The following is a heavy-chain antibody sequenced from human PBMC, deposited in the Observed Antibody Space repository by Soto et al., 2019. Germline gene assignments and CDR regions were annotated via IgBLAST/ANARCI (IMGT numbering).Heavy chain of an antibody. CDR2: IIPIIGPA. J-gene: IGHJ4*02. Sequence: QVQLVQSGAEVKKPGSSVKVSCKASGGTFNNYAISWVRQAPGQGLEWMGGIIPIIGPADYAHKFQGRLAISADESTGTTFMELSSLRSEDTALYYCARGGVDVVATSAFDYWGQGPLVTVSS. CDR1: GGTFNNYA. CDR3: ARGGVDVVATSAFDY. V-gene: IGHV1-69*01. D-gene: IGHD5-12*01.